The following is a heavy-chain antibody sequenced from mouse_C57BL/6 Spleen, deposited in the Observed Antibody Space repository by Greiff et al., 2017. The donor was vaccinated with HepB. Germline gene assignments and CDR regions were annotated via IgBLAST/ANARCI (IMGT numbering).Heavy chain of an antibody. Sequence: QVQLQQPGAELVKPGASVKLSCKASGYTFTSYWMHWVKQRPGQGLEWIGMIHPNSGSTNYNEKFKSKATLTVDKSSSTAYMQLSSLTSEDSAVYYCARNIYYGTLYYFDYWGQGTTLTVSS. D-gene: IGHD2-1*01. V-gene: IGHV1-64*01. CDR2: IHPNSGST. CDR3: ARNIYYGTLYYFDY. J-gene: IGHJ2*01. CDR1: GYTFTSYW.